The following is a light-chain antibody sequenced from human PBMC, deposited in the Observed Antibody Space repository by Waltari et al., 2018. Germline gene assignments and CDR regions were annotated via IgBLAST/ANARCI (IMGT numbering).Light chain of an antibody. CDR3: MQTVQTPQA. J-gene: IGKJ5*01. Sequence: DVVMTQSPDSLAVSLGERATINCKSSQSVLYSSNNKNYLAWYQQKPGQPPKLLLYLASTRASGAPDRFSGSGSGTDFTLTISRVEAEDVGVYYCMQTVQTPQAFGQGTRLEIK. CDR2: LAS. CDR1: QSVLYSSNNKNY. V-gene: IGKV4-1*01.